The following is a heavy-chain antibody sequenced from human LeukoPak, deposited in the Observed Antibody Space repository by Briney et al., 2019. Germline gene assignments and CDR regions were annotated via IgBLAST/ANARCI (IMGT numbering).Heavy chain of an antibody. V-gene: IGHV3-30-3*02. Sequence: LSLTCTVSGGSISRYYWSWVRQAPGKGLEWVAVISYDGSNKYYADSVKGRFTISRDNSKNTLYLQMNSLRAEDTAVYYCAETSVVDAFDIWGQGTMVTVSS. D-gene: IGHD4-23*01. J-gene: IGHJ3*02. CDR3: AETSVVDAFDI. CDR1: GGSISRYY. CDR2: ISYDGSNK.